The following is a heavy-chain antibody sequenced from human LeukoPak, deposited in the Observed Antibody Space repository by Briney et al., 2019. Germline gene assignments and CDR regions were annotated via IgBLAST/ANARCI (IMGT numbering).Heavy chain of an antibody. D-gene: IGHD3-22*01. CDR1: GGSISSNNW. J-gene: IGHJ4*02. CDR2: IYHSGST. CDR3: ATYYDSSGYKLDY. V-gene: IGHV4-4*02. Sequence: GTLSLTCAVSGGSISSNNWWSWVRQPPGKGLEWIGEIYHSGSTNYNPSLKSRVTISVDKSKNQFSLKLSSVTAADTAVYYCATYYDSSGYKLDYWGQGTLVTVSS.